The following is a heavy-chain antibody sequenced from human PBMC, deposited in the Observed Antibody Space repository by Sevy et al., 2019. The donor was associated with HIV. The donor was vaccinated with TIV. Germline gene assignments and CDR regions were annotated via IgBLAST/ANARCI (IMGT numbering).Heavy chain of an antibody. CDR3: AKDLDIVAVAAAIRLSY. CDR2: LSGTGGST. CDR1: GFTFRNYA. J-gene: IGHJ4*02. Sequence: GESLKISCAASGFTFRNYAMSWVRQAPGKGLEWVSALSGTGGSTYYADSVKGRFTISRDNSKNTLYLQMNSLRVEDTAGYYCAKDLDIVAVAAAIRLSYWGQGTLVTVSS. V-gene: IGHV3-23*01. D-gene: IGHD2-2*01.